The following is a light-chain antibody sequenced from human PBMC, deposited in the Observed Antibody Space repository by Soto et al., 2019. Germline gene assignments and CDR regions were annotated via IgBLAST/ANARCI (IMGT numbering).Light chain of an antibody. V-gene: IGLV2-14*03. Sequence: QFSLTQAASVSGSPGHSITISCPGTSSDVGGYNYVSWYQRHPGKAPKLIIYDVSNRPSGVSIRFSGSKSDNTASLTISGLQPEDEADYHCSSYTTSNTRQIVFGTGTKVTVL. CDR3: SSYTTSNTRQIV. CDR2: DVS. CDR1: SSDVGGYNY. J-gene: IGLJ1*01.